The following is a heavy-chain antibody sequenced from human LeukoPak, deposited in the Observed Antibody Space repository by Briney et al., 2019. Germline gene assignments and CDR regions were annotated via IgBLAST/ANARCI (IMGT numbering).Heavy chain of an antibody. CDR2: IYYSGST. CDR3: ARGPLYDSSGYYAFDY. Sequence: PSETLSLTCTVSGGSISSYYWSWIRQPPGKGLEWIGYIYYSGSTNYNPSLKSRVTISVDTSKNQFSLKLSSVTAADTAVYYCARGPLYDSSGYYAFDYWGQGTLVTVSS. CDR1: GGSISSYY. V-gene: IGHV4-59*01. J-gene: IGHJ4*02. D-gene: IGHD3-22*01.